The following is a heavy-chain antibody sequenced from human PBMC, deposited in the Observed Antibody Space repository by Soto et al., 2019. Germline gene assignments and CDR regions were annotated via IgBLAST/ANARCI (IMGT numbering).Heavy chain of an antibody. D-gene: IGHD2-2*01. J-gene: IGHJ4*02. CDR1: GGTFSAYA. Sequence: QVQLVQSGAEVKKPGSSVKVSCKASGGTFSAYAISWVRQAPGQGLEWMGGIIPIFGTANYAQKFQGRVTITADESTSTAYMELSSLRSEDTAVYYCATHPVGYCSSTSCAIFDHWGQGTLVTVSS. CDR3: ATHPVGYCSSTSCAIFDH. V-gene: IGHV1-69*01. CDR2: IIPIFGTA.